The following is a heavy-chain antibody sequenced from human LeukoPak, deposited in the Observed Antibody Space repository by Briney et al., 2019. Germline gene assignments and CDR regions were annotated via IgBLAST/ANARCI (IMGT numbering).Heavy chain of an antibody. Sequence: PGRSLRLSCAASGCTFSSYGMHWVRQAPGKGLEWVAVIWYDGSNKYYVDSVKGRFTISRENFKNTLYLQMNSLRAEDTAVYYCAKGPGYSTIDYWGQGTLVTVSS. CDR1: GCTFSSYG. V-gene: IGHV3-33*06. CDR3: AKGPGYSTIDY. CDR2: IWYDGSNK. D-gene: IGHD2-21*01. J-gene: IGHJ4*02.